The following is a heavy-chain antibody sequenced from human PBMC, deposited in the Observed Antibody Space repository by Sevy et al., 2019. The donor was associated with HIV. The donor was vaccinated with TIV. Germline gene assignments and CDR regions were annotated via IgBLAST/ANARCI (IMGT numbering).Heavy chain of an antibody. CDR2: IRYDGSNK. CDR1: GFTFSSYG. V-gene: IGHV3-30*02. CDR3: AKDRDSSSANNWFDP. D-gene: IGHD6-6*01. J-gene: IGHJ5*02. Sequence: GGSLRLSCAASGFTFSSYGMHWVRQAPGKGLEWVAFIRYDGSNKYYADSVKGRFTISRDNSKNTLYLQMNSLRAEDTAVYYCAKDRDSSSANNWFDPWGQGTLVTVSS.